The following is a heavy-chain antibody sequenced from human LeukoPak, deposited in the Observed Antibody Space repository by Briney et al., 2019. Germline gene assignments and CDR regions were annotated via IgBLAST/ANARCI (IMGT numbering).Heavy chain of an antibody. CDR3: ARHGAHYYASSGYPPEYDFDI. D-gene: IGHD3-22*01. V-gene: IGHV4-59*08. J-gene: IGHJ3*02. CDR1: GGSISSYY. CDR2: IYYSGST. Sequence: SETLSLTCIVSGGSISSYYWSWIRQPPGKGLEWIGYIYYSGSTNYNPSLKSRVTISVDTSKNQFSLKLSSVTAEDQAVYYCARHGAHYYASSGYPPEYDFDIWGQGTMVTVSS.